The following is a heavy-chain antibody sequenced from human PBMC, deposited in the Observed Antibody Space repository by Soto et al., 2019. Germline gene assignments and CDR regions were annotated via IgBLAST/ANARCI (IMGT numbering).Heavy chain of an antibody. V-gene: IGHV1-46*01. Sequence: GASVKVSCKASGYTFTSYYMHWVRQAPGQGLEWMGIINPSGGSTSYAQKFQGRVTMTRDTSTSTVYMELSSLRSEDTAVYYCARKSSIRRVYDFWSGYLAYWGQGTLVTVSS. D-gene: IGHD3-3*01. J-gene: IGHJ4*02. CDR3: ARKSSIRRVYDFWSGYLAY. CDR2: INPSGGST. CDR1: GYTFTSYY.